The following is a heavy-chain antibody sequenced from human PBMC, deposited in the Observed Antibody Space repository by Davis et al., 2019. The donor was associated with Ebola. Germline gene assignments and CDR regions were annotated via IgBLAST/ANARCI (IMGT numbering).Heavy chain of an antibody. CDR1: GFIVSDKY. V-gene: IGHV3-53*01. D-gene: IGHD4-17*01. CDR3: TRHVSGDFWYFDL. CDR2: IYRDGRT. J-gene: IGHJ2*01. Sequence: GGSLRLSCAASGFIVSDKYMSWVRQAPGKGLEWVSVIYRDGRTYHADSVKGRFTISRDNSKNTVYLQMNSLRAEDTAVYYCTRHVSGDFWYFDLWGRGTLVTVSS.